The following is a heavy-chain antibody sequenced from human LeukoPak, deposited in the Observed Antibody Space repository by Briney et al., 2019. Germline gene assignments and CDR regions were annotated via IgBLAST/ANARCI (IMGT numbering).Heavy chain of an antibody. Sequence: SETLSLTCAVSGGSLSGNYWSWIRQPPGKGLEWIGEINHSGSTNYNPSLKSRVTISVDTSKNQFSLKLSSVTAADTAVYYCARVGWPTDYWGQGTLVTVSS. CDR1: GGSLSGNY. D-gene: IGHD2-15*01. J-gene: IGHJ4*02. CDR3: ARVGWPTDY. CDR2: INHSGST. V-gene: IGHV4-34*01.